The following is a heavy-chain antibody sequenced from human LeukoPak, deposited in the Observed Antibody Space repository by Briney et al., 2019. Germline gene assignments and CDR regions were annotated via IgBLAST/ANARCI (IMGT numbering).Heavy chain of an antibody. Sequence: GGSLRLSCAASGFTFSTYYMNWVRQAPGKGLEWVSFITGSSSYIYYTDSVKGRFTISRDNAKNSLFLQMNSLRDEDTAVYYCASGFSSSPYFDYWGQGTLSPSPQ. V-gene: IGHV3-21*01. CDR2: ITGSSSYI. D-gene: IGHD6-6*01. CDR1: GFTFSTYY. J-gene: IGHJ4*02. CDR3: ASGFSSSPYFDY.